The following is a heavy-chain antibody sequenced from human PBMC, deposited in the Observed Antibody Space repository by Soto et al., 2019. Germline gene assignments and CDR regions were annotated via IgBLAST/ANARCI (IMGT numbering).Heavy chain of an antibody. Sequence: SETLSLTCTVSGGSISSYYWSWIRQPPGKGLEWIGYIYYSGSTNYNPSLKSRVTISVDTSKNLFSLKLSSVTAADTAVYYCAREGNDFWSGYRYGMDVWGQGTTVTVSS. CDR3: AREGNDFWSGYRYGMDV. CDR2: IYYSGST. V-gene: IGHV4-59*01. J-gene: IGHJ6*02. D-gene: IGHD3-3*01. CDR1: GGSISSYY.